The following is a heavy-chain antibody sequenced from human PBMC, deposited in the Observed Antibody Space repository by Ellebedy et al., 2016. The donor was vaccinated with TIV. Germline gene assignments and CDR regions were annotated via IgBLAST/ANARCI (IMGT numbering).Heavy chain of an antibody. CDR2: IDPSGGSP. V-gene: IGHV1-46*01. J-gene: IGHJ4*02. D-gene: IGHD5-18*01. CDR1: GYTFTSYY. CDR3: TRIGVFSQLWSYFDY. Sequence: AASVKVSCKASGYTFTSYYMHWVRQAPGQGLAWMGIIDPSGGSPSYAQKFQGRVTMTGDTSTSTVYMELSSLRSEDTAVYYCTRIGVFSQLWSYFDYWGQGTLVTVSS.